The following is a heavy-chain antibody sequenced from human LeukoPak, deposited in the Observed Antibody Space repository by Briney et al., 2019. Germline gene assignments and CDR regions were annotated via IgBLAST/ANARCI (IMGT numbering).Heavy chain of an antibody. CDR2: MSYSGST. CDR3: ARHVTDTVMSPFDY. CDR1: GGSVTSGSYY. V-gene: IGHV4-61*01. D-gene: IGHD5-18*01. J-gene: IGHJ4*02. Sequence: PSETLSLTCNVSGGSVTSGSYYWSWIRKPPGKGLEWIGYMSYSGSTNYNPSLKSRVTISVDTSKNQFSLKLSSVTAADTAVYYCARHVTDTVMSPFDYWGQGTLVTVSS.